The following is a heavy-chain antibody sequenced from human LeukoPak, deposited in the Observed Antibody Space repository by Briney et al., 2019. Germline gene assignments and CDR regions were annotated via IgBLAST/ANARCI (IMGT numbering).Heavy chain of an antibody. D-gene: IGHD3-22*01. CDR2: IYSGSSP. J-gene: IGHJ3*02. CDR3: ARGDYDSSGYEAFDI. CDR1: GFTVSSNY. V-gene: IGHV3-53*01. Sequence: GGSLRLSCVASGFTVSSNYMSWVRQAPGKRLEWVSVIYSGSSPYYAESVKGRFTISRNTSKNTLYLQMNSLRAEDTAVYYCARGDYDSSGYEAFDIWGQGTMVTVSS.